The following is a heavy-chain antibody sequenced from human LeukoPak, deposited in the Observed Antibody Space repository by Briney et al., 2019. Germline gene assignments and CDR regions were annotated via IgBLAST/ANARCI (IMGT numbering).Heavy chain of an antibody. CDR2: FDPEDGEP. CDR3: ATNVDYSDDY. Sequence: GASVKVSXKVSGYTLTALSIQWVRQVPGKGLEWMGGFDPEDGEPIYAQRFQGRVTMTEDTSTDTAYMDLSSLRSDDMAVYYCATNVDYSDDYWGQGTLVTVSS. CDR1: GYTLTALS. D-gene: IGHD4-11*01. J-gene: IGHJ4*02. V-gene: IGHV1-24*01.